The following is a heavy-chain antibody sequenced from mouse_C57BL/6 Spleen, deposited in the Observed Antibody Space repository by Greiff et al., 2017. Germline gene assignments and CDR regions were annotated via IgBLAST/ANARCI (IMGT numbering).Heavy chain of an antibody. Sequence: QVQLQQPGAELVKPGASVKLSCKASGYTFTSYWMHWVKQRPGRGLEWIGRIDPKSGGTNYNEKFKSKATLTADKPSSTAYMQLSSLTSEDSAVYYGGGCGISSRNPYAMGCWGQGASVTVAS. CDR1: GYTFTSYW. D-gene: IGHD3-1*01. V-gene: IGHV1-72*01. CDR2: IDPKSGGT. CDR3: GGCGISSRNPYAMGC. J-gene: IGHJ4*01.